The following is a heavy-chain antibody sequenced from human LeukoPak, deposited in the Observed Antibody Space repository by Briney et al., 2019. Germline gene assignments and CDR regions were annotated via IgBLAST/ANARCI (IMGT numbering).Heavy chain of an antibody. J-gene: IGHJ3*02. Sequence: GESLKISCKGSGYSFAIYWIGWVRQMPGKGLEWMGIIYPGDSDTRYSPSFQGQVTISADKSISTAYLQWSSLKASDTAMYYCARRLKKDGYNVGDAFDIWGQGTMVTVSS. D-gene: IGHD5-24*01. CDR3: ARRLKKDGYNVGDAFDI. V-gene: IGHV5-51*01. CDR2: IYPGDSDT. CDR1: GYSFAIYW.